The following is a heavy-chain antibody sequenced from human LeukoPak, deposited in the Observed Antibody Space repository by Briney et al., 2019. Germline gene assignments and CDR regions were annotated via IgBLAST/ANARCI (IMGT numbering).Heavy chain of an antibody. CDR1: GYSSTSYW. CDR3: ARHGGYYDSSGYYPPGDY. CDR2: IYPGDSDT. Sequence: GESLKISCKGSGYSSTSYWIGWVRQMPGKGLEWMGIIYPGDSDTRYSPSFQGQVTISADKSISTAYLQWSSLKASDTAMYYCARHGGYYDSSGYYPPGDYWGQGTLVTVSS. D-gene: IGHD3-22*01. V-gene: IGHV5-51*01. J-gene: IGHJ4*02.